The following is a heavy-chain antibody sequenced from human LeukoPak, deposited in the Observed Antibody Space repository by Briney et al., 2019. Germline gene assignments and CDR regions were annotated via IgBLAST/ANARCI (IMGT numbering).Heavy chain of an antibody. Sequence: PGGSLRLSCATSGFTFSNYWMSWVRQAPGKGLEWVANIKQDGSEEYYVDSVKGRFTISRDNAKDSLSLQVNSLRVEDTAVYYCARNGRVLEWVYWYFDLWGRGTLVTVSS. CDR1: GFTFSNYW. D-gene: IGHD3-3*01. J-gene: IGHJ2*01. CDR2: IKQDGSEE. V-gene: IGHV3-7*01. CDR3: ARNGRVLEWVYWYFDL.